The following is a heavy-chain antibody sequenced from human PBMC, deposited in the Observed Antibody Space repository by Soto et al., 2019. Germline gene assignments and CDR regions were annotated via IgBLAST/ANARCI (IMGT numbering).Heavy chain of an antibody. J-gene: IGHJ4*01. D-gene: IGHD2-15*01. Sequence: ASVKVSCKVSGYTLTELSMHWVRQAPGKGLEWMVGFDPDDSETIYAQKFQGRVTMTEDTSTDPAYMELSSLRSEDTAVYYCARESRECGGGSGYFLPGIDYWGQGTLVTVSS. CDR2: FDPDDSET. CDR1: GYTLTELS. CDR3: ARESRECGGGSGYFLPGIDY. V-gene: IGHV1-24*01.